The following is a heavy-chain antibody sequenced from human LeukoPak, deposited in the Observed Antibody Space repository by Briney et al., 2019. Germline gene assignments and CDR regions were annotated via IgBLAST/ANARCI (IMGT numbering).Heavy chain of an antibody. CDR1: GFTFSSYA. Sequence: PGGSLRLSCAASGFTFSSYAMHWVRQAPGKGLEWVAVISYDGSNKYYADSVKGRFTISRDNSKNTLYLQMNSLRAEDTAVYYCARDDPTGDAFDIWGQGTMVTVSS. J-gene: IGHJ3*02. V-gene: IGHV3-30-3*01. CDR3: ARDDPTGDAFDI. CDR2: ISYDGSNK. D-gene: IGHD1-1*01.